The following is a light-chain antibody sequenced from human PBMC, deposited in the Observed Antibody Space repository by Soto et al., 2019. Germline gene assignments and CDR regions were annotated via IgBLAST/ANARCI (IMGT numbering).Light chain of an antibody. CDR2: EGS. CDR3: CSYAGSSTFVV. Sequence: QSALTQPASVSGSPGQSITISCTGTSRDDGSYNLVSWYQQHPGKAPKLMIYEGSKRPSGVSNRFSGSKSGNTASLTISGLQAEVEADYYCCSYAGSSTFVVFGGGTKLTVL. CDR1: SRDDGSYNL. J-gene: IGLJ2*01. V-gene: IGLV2-23*03.